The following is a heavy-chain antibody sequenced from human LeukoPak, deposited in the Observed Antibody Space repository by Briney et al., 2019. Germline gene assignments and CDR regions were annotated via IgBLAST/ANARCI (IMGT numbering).Heavy chain of an antibody. D-gene: IGHD3-22*01. CDR1: GDSISCGDFY. CDR3: ARGPYYYDGSGAFDI. V-gene: IGHV4-61*02. Sequence: SETLSLTCTVSGDSISCGDFYWSRIRQPAGKGLEWIGRIYTTGSTNYNPSLKSRVTISVDTSKNQFSLKLSSVTAADTAVYYCARGPYYYDGSGAFDIWGQGTMVTVSS. J-gene: IGHJ3*02. CDR2: IYTTGST.